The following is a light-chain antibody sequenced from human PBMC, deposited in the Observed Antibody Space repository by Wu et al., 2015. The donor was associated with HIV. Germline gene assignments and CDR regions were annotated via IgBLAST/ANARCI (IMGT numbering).Light chain of an antibody. Sequence: EIVLTQSPGTLSLSPGERATLSCRASQSVSSSYLAWYQQKPGQAPRLLIYGASSRATGIPDRFSGSESGTDFTLTIGRLEPEDFAVYYCQQYGSSPPLTFGGGTKVEIK. CDR1: QSVSSSY. CDR2: GAS. V-gene: IGKV3-20*01. J-gene: IGKJ4*01. CDR3: QQYGSSPPLT.